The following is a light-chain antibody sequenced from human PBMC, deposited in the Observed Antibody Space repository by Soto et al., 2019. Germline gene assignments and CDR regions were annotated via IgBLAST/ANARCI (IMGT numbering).Light chain of an antibody. CDR1: SSDVGAYKY. CDR2: EVS. J-gene: IGLJ1*01. CDR3: NSYAGDIIRFV. V-gene: IGLV2-14*01. Sequence: QSVLTQPASVSGSPGQSVTISCTGTSSDVGAYKYVSWYQQHPGKAPKLMIYEVSNRPSGVSNRFSGSESGNTASLTISGLQADDEADYYCNSYAGDIIRFVFGTGTKLTVL.